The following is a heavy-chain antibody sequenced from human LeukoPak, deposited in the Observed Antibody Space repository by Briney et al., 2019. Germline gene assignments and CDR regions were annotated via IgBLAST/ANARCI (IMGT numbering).Heavy chain of an antibody. CDR3: AREGRDGYKSFDY. J-gene: IGHJ4*02. CDR1: GFTFSSYS. Sequence: GGSLRLSCAASGFTFSSYSMNWVRQAPGKGLEWVSSISSSSSYIYYADSVKGRFTISRDNAKNSLYLQMNSLRAEDTAVYYCAREGRDGYKSFDYWGQGTLVTVSS. V-gene: IGHV3-21*01. D-gene: IGHD5-24*01. CDR2: ISSSSSYI.